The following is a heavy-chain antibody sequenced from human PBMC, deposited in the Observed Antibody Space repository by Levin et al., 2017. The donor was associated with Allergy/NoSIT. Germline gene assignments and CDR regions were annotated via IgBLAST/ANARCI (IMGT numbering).Heavy chain of an antibody. CDR3: ARVRDSYGSGWYGDY. D-gene: IGHD6-19*01. J-gene: IGHJ4*02. V-gene: IGHV3-48*02. CDR1: GFIFTTYS. Sequence: PGGSLRLSCVASGFIFTTYSMNWVRQAPGKGLEWISYISSGCVTKQYADSVKGRFTISRDNAKNSLYLQMNSLRDEDTAVYYCARVRDSYGSGWYGDYWGQGTLVTVSS. CDR2: ISSGCVTK.